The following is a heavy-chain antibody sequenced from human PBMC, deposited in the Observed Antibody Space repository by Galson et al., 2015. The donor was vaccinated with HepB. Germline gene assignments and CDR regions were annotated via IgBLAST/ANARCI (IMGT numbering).Heavy chain of an antibody. CDR1: GYTFTSYY. Sequence: SVKVSCKASGYTFTSYYMHWVRQAPGQGLEWMGIINPSGGSTSYAQKLQGRVTMTRDTSTSTVYMELSSLRSEDTAVYYCAREYTLGYCSSTSCSIGMDVWGQGTTVTVSS. J-gene: IGHJ6*02. CDR3: AREYTLGYCSSTSCSIGMDV. V-gene: IGHV1-46*04. CDR2: INPSGGST. D-gene: IGHD2-2*01.